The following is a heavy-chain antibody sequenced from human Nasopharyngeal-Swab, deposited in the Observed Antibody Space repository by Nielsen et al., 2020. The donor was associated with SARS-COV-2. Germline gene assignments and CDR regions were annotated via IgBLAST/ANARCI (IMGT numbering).Heavy chain of an antibody. D-gene: IGHD3-10*01. CDR1: GFTFSSYW. J-gene: IGHJ4*02. CDR2: IKQDGSEK. Sequence: GESLKISCAASGFTFSSYWMSWVRQAPGKGLEWVANIKQDGSEKYYVDSVKGRFTISRDNAKNSLYLQMNSLRDGDTAMYYCVREWFGTIDYWGQGTLVTVSS. V-gene: IGHV3-7*01. CDR3: VREWFGTIDY.